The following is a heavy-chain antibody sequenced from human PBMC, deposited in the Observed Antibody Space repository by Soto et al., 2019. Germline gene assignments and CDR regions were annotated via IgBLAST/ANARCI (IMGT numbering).Heavy chain of an antibody. Sequence: ASVKVSYKASGYTFTSYAMHWVRQAPGQRLEWMGWINAGNGNTKYSQKFQGRVTITRDTSASTAYMELSSLRSEDTAVYYCAREALRITMIVVVIPNWFDPWGQGTLVTVSS. J-gene: IGHJ5*02. V-gene: IGHV1-3*01. CDR2: INAGNGNT. CDR3: AREALRITMIVVVIPNWFDP. CDR1: GYTFTSYA. D-gene: IGHD3-22*01.